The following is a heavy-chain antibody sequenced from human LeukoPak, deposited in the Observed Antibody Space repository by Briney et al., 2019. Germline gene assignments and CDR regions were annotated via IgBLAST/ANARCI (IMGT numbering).Heavy chain of an antibody. D-gene: IGHD2-2*01. J-gene: IGHJ6*03. CDR3: AKTIVVVPAAKRYYYYMDV. CDR1: GGTFSSYA. Sequence: ASVKVSCKASGGTFSSYAISWVRQAPGQGLEWMGGIIPIFGTANYAQKFQGRVTITTDESTSTAYMELSSLRSEDTAVYYCAKTIVVVPAAKRYYYYMDVWGKGTTVTVSS. V-gene: IGHV1-69*05. CDR2: IIPIFGTA.